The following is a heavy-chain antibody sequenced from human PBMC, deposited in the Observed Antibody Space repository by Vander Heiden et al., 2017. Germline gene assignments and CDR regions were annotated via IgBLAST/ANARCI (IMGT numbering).Heavy chain of an antibody. D-gene: IGHD1-26*01. Sequence: EVQLLVSGGGLVQPGGSLSLSCAASGSTCSSYAMGWVRQAPGKGLEWVSAISGSGGSTYYADSVKGRFTISRDNSKNTLYLQMNSLRAEDTAVYCCARGESGSSGFFDYWGEGTLVAVSS. V-gene: IGHV3-23*01. J-gene: IGHJ4*02. CDR3: ARGESGSSGFFDY. CDR2: ISGSGGST. CDR1: GSTCSSYA.